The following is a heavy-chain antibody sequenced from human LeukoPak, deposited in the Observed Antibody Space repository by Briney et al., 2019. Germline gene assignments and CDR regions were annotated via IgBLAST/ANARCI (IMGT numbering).Heavy chain of an antibody. CDR1: GYSISTAYY. CDR2: IYHRGGTT. Sequence: SETLSLTCAVSGYSISTAYYWGWIRQTPGKGLEWIGRIYHRGGTTSYNPSLESRVSISGDAYKNQFTLRLASVTAADTAVYYCARYDSRGSGCTLFDSWGQGILVTISS. J-gene: IGHJ5*01. CDR3: ARYDSRGSGCTLFDS. D-gene: IGHD3-16*01. V-gene: IGHV4-38-2*01.